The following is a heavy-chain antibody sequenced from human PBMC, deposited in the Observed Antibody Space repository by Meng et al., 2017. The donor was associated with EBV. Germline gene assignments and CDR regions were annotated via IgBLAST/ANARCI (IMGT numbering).Heavy chain of an antibody. CDR3: ARDVYGSGTYRSDP. CDR2: MNPDSGDT. D-gene: IGHD3-10*01. CDR1: GYIFTRYD. J-gene: IGHJ5*02. Sequence: VRLWKCAVGVKQPGASVKVSCKAAGYIFTRYDINRVRQAPGQGLEWMGWMNPDSGDTGYAQKFQGRVTMTRDTSINAAYMDLSNLKSEDTALYYCARDVYGSGTYRSDPWGQGTLVTVSS. V-gene: IGHV1-8*01.